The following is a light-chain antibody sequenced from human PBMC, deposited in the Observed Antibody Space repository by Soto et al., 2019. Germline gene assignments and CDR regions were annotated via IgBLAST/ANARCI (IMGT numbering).Light chain of an antibody. V-gene: IGLV1-40*01. CDR3: QSYDTSLSGVV. Sequence: QSVLTQPPSVSGAPGLRVTISCTGSSSNIGAGYDVHWYQQLPGTALKLLIHGNNNRPSGVHDRFSGSKSGTSASLAITGLQAEDEADYYCQSYDTSLSGVVFGGGTKLTVL. CDR2: GNN. CDR1: SSNIGAGYD. J-gene: IGLJ3*02.